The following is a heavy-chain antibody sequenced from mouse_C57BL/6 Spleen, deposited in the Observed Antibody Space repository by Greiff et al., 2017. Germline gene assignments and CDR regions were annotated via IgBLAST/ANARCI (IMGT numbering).Heavy chain of an antibody. CDR2: IYPRSGNT. J-gene: IGHJ1*03. CDR1: GYTFTSYG. D-gene: IGHD1-1*01. V-gene: IGHV1-81*01. Sequence: VQLQESGAELARPGASVKLSCKASGYTFTSYGISWVKQRTGQGLEWIGEIYPRSGNTYYNEKFKGKATLTADKSSSTAYMELRSLTSEDSAVYFCARSPITTVVATGDCEVWGTGTTVTVSS. CDR3: ARSPITTVVATGDCEV.